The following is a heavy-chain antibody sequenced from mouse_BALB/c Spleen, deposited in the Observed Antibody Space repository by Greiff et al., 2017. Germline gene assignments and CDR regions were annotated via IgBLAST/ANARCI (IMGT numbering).Heavy chain of an antibody. D-gene: IGHD1-1*01. CDR2: IYPGNSDT. CDR1: GYSFTSYW. J-gene: IGHJ1*01. CDR3: TRLGYYGSSWYFDV. V-gene: IGHV1-5*01. Sequence: VQLQQSGTVLARPGASVKMSCKASGYSFTSYWMHWVKQRPGQGLEWIGAIYPGNSDTSYNQKFKGKAKLTAVTSASTAYMELSSLTNEDSAVYYCTRLGYYGSSWYFDVWGAGTTVTVSS.